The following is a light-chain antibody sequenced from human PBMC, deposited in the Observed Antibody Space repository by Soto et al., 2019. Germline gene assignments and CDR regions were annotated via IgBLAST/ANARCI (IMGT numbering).Light chain of an antibody. CDR2: DVS. J-gene: IGLJ2*01. CDR1: SSGVGGYNY. Sequence: QSVLTQPASVSGSPGQSITISCTGTSSGVGGYNYVSWYQQHPGKAPKLMIYDVSNRPSGVSNRFSGSKSGNTASLTISGLQAEDEADYYFSSYTSSSTLVFGGGTKVTVL. CDR3: SSYTSSSTLV. V-gene: IGLV2-14*01.